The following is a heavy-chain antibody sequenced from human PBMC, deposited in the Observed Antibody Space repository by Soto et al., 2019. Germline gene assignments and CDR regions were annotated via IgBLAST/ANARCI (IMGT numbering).Heavy chain of an antibody. J-gene: IGHJ4*02. D-gene: IGHD1-1*01. V-gene: IGHV3-66*01. Sequence: EVQLVESGGGLVQPGGSLRLSCAASELTVSSNYMSWVRQAPGKGLEWVSVIYSGGSTYYADSVKGRFTISRDNSKNTLYLQMNNLRAEDTAVYYCARWRASTGFDYWGQGTLVTVSS. CDR2: IYSGGST. CDR1: ELTVSSNY. CDR3: ARWRASTGFDY.